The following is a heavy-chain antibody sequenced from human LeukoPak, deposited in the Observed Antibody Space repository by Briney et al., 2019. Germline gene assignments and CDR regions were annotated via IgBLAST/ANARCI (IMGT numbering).Heavy chain of an antibody. V-gene: IGHV4-4*02. Sequence: PSETLSLTRAVSGGSISSSNWWSWVRQPPGKGLEWIGEIYHSGRTNYNPSLKSRVTISVDKSKNQFSLKLSSVTAADTAVYYCARVRASGLYYMDVWGKGTTVTVSS. CDR1: GGSISSSNW. D-gene: IGHD5-12*01. J-gene: IGHJ6*03. CDR3: ARVRASGLYYMDV. CDR2: IYHSGRT.